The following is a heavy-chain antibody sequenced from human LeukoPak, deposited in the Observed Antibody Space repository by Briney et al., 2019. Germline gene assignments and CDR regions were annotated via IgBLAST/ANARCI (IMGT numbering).Heavy chain of an antibody. CDR3: ARDYCSSTSCYIDY. CDR2: ISSSSSYI. V-gene: IGHV3-21*01. CDR1: GFTFSSYS. D-gene: IGHD2-2*01. Sequence: MAGGSLRLSCAVSGFTFSSYSMNWVRQAPGKGLEWVSSISSSSSYIYYADSVKGRFTISRDNAKNSLYLQMNSLRAEDTAVYYCARDYCSSTSCYIDYWGQGTLVTVSS. J-gene: IGHJ4*02.